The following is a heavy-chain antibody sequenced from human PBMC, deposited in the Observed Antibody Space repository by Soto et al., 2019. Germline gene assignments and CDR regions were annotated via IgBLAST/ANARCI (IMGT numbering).Heavy chain of an antibody. D-gene: IGHD6-13*01. Sequence: GGSLRLSCAASGFTFSSYAMSWVRQAPGKGLEWVSAISGSGGSTYYADSVKGRFTISRDNSKNTLYLQMNSLRAEDTAVYYCAKSSRGSSSWYWSYGMDVWGQGTTVTVSS. CDR3: AKSSRGSSSWYWSYGMDV. CDR2: ISGSGGST. J-gene: IGHJ6*02. V-gene: IGHV3-23*01. CDR1: GFTFSSYA.